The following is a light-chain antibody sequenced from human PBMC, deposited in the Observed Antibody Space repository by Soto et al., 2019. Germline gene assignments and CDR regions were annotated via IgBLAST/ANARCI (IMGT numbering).Light chain of an antibody. CDR3: QQSYISPLT. J-gene: IGKJ4*01. Sequence: DIQMTQSPSSLSASVGDRVTITCRASQGISSSLSWYQQKPGKALKLLIYTALNLQSGVPSRFSGSGSGTDFTLTINTLQPEDFATYYCQQSYISPLTFGGGTKVEIK. CDR1: QGISSS. CDR2: TAL. V-gene: IGKV1-39*01.